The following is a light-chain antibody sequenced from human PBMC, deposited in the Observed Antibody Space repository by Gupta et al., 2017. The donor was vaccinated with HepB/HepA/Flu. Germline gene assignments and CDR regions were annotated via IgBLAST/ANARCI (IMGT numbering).Light chain of an antibody. Sequence: DIQMTQSPSSLSSSVGDRVTITCQASQDISNYLNWYQQKPGKAPKLLIYDASNLETGVPSRFSGSGSGTDFTFTISSLQPEDIATYYCQQYDNLLLTFGPGTXVDIK. CDR1: QDISNY. CDR3: QQYDNLLLT. V-gene: IGKV1-33*01. J-gene: IGKJ3*01. CDR2: DAS.